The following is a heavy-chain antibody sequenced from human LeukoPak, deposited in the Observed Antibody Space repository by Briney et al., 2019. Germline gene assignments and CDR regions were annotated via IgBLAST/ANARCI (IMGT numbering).Heavy chain of an antibody. D-gene: IGHD3-10*01. CDR2: INHSGST. Sequence: SETLSLTCAVYGGSFSGNYWGWIRQPPGKGLEWIGEINHSGSTNYNPSLKSRVTISVDTSKNQFSLKLSSVTAADTAVYYCARSYYKVWYFDLWGRGTLVTVSS. V-gene: IGHV4-34*01. CDR3: ARSYYKVWYFDL. CDR1: GGSFSGNY. J-gene: IGHJ2*01.